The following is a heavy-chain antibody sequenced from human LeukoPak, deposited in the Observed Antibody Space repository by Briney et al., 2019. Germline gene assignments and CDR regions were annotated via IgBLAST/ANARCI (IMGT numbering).Heavy chain of an antibody. V-gene: IGHV3-23*01. CDR1: GLTFSTSG. CDR2: ISESGDKT. Sequence: GGSLRLSCTASGLTFSTSGFNWVRQAPGKGLEWVSSISESGDKTDYADSVRGRFTISRDNSQNTLYLQMNSLRVEDTALYYCAKQWVDCWGQGTLVTVSS. CDR3: AKQWVDC. J-gene: IGHJ4*02. D-gene: IGHD1-26*01.